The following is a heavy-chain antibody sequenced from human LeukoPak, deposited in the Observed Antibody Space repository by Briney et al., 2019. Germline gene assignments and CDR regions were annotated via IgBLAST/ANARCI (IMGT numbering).Heavy chain of an antibody. J-gene: IGHJ3*02. CDR1: GYTFSVYF. Sequence: ASVKVSCKASGYTFSVYFINWVRQAPGQGLEWMGIIYPSGGRTNYAQKFQGRVTMTRDMSTSTVYMELSSLRSEDTAVYYCASRTRPDVGAFDIWGQGTMVTVSS. V-gene: IGHV1-46*01. D-gene: IGHD6-6*01. CDR2: IYPSGGRT. CDR3: ASRTRPDVGAFDI.